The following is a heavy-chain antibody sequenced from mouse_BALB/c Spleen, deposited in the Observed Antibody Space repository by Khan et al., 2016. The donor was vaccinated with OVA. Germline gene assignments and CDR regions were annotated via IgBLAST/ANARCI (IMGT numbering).Heavy chain of an antibody. CDR2: INPSSGYT. CDR3: ARDGAYYRNDGWFAY. J-gene: IGHJ3*01. CDR1: GYTFTSYT. V-gene: IGHV1-4*01. D-gene: IGHD2-14*01. Sequence: QVQLKESGAELARPGASVKMSCKASGYTFTSYTIHWIKQRPGQGLEWIGYINPSSGYTNYNQKFKDKATLTADNSSTTAYMQLSRLTSDDSAVYYWARDGAYYRNDGWFAYWGQGTLVTVSA.